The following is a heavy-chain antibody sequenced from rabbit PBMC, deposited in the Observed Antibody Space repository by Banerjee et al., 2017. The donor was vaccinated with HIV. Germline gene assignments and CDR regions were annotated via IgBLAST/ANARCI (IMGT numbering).Heavy chain of an antibody. Sequence: QSLEESGGDLVKPGASLTLTCTASGVSFSSSYWICWVRQAPGKGLEWIACIYAGSSGTPYYASWAKGRFTTSTASWTTVTLQMTSLTAADTATYFCARDLAGVTGWNFNLWGPGTLVTVS. D-gene: IGHD4-1*01. CDR3: ARDLAGVTGWNFNL. CDR1: GVSFSSSYW. J-gene: IGHJ4*01. V-gene: IGHV1S40*01. CDR2: IYAGSSGTP.